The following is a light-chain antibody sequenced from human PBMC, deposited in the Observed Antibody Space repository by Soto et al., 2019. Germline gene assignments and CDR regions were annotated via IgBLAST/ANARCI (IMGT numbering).Light chain of an antibody. Sequence: DILMTQSPSSLSASVGDRVTITCRASQTISNYLNWYQEIPGKAPKLLIYAASNLQSGVPSRFSGSGSGTEFTLTISNLQPEDFATYYCQKTYSTPFTFGPGTNVDI. CDR2: AAS. CDR1: QTISNY. CDR3: QKTYSTPFT. V-gene: IGKV1-39*01. J-gene: IGKJ3*01.